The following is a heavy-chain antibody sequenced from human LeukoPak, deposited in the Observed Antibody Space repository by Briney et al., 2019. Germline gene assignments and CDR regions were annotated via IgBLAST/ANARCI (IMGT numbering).Heavy chain of an antibody. Sequence: SSETLSLTCAVYGGSCSGYYWSWIRQPPGKGPEWIGGINHSGSTNYNPSLKSRVTISVDTSKNQFSLKLSSVTAADTAVYYCARGAVAGTGYYYMDVWGKGTTVTVSS. V-gene: IGHV4-34*01. J-gene: IGHJ6*03. CDR2: INHSGST. CDR3: ARGAVAGTGYYYMDV. D-gene: IGHD6-19*01. CDR1: GGSCSGYY.